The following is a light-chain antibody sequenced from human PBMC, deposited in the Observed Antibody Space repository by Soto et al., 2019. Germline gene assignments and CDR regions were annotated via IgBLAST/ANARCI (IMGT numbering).Light chain of an antibody. CDR3: CSYGGSYTWV. Sequence: VLTQPRSVSGSPGQSVTISCTGTSGDVGGYNFVSWYQQHPGKAPTLMIFDVSQRSSGVPDRFSGSKSGNTASLTISGLQADDEAGYYCCSYGGSYTWVFGGGTQLTVL. V-gene: IGLV2-11*01. J-gene: IGLJ3*02. CDR2: DVS. CDR1: SGDVGGYNF.